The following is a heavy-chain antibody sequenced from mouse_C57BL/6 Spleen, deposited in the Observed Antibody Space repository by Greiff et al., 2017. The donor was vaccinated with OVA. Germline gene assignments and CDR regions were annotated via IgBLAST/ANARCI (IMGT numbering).Heavy chain of an antibody. CDR3: TRRGTTVVRYFDY. D-gene: IGHD1-1*01. V-gene: IGHV1-15*01. CDR2: IDPETGGT. Sequence: QVQLKESGAELVRPGASVTLSCKASGYTFTDYEMHWVKQTPVHGLEWIGAIDPETGGTAYNQKFKGKAILTADKSSSTAYMELRSLTSEDSAVYYCTRRGTTVVRYFDYWGQGTTLTVSS. J-gene: IGHJ2*01. CDR1: GYTFTDYE.